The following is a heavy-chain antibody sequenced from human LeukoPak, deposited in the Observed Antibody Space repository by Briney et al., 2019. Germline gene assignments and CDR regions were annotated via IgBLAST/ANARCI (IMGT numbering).Heavy chain of an antibody. Sequence: SETLSLTCTVSGGSISSSTYYWGWIRQPPGKGLEWIGTIYYTGSTYYNPSLKSRVTISVDTSKNQFSLKLSSVTAADTAVYYCARRLSGYSGYVVQRKYYFDYWGQGTLVTVSS. CDR2: IYYTGST. V-gene: IGHV4-39*07. J-gene: IGHJ4*02. CDR1: GGSISSSTYY. CDR3: ARRLSGYSGYVVQRKYYFDY. D-gene: IGHD5-12*01.